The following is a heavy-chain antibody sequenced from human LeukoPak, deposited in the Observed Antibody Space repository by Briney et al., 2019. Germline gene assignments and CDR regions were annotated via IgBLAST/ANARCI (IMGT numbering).Heavy chain of an antibody. D-gene: IGHD6-13*01. CDR3: ARVPDGLYSSSSFFDY. CDR2: IIPILGIA. CDR1: GGTFSSYA. Sequence: SVKVSCKASGGTFSSYAISWVRQAPGQGLEWMGRIIPILGIANYAQKFQGRVTITADKSTSTAYMELSSLRSEDTAVYYCARVPDGLYSSSSFFDYWGQGTLVTVSS. V-gene: IGHV1-69*04. J-gene: IGHJ4*02.